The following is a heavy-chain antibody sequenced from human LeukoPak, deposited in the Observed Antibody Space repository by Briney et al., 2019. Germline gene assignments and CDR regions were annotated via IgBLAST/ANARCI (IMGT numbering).Heavy chain of an antibody. D-gene: IGHD3-22*01. CDR2: ISSSSSTI. V-gene: IGHV3-48*01. CDR3: ARGAYYYED. J-gene: IGHJ4*02. CDR1: RFTFNSYA. Sequence: GGSLRLSCAASRFTFNSYAMSWVRQAPGKGLEWVSYISSSSSTIYYADSVKGRFTISRDNAKNSLYLQMNSLRAEDTAVYYCARGAYYYEDWGQGTLVTVSS.